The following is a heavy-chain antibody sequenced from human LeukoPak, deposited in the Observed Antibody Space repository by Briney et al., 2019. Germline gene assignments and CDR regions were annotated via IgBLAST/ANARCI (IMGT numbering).Heavy chain of an antibody. CDR3: ARDPYSSGWYGDAFDI. V-gene: IGHV3-30-3*01. Sequence: GGSLRLSCAASGFTFSSYAMHWVRQAPGKGLEWVAVISYDGSNKYYADSVKGRFTISRDNSKNTLYLQMNSLRAENTAVYYCARDPYSSGWYGDAFDIWGQGTMVTVSS. CDR1: GFTFSSYA. J-gene: IGHJ3*02. D-gene: IGHD6-19*01. CDR2: ISYDGSNK.